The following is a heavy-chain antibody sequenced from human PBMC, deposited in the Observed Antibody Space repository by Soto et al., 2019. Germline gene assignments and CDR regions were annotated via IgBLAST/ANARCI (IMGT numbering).Heavy chain of an antibody. V-gene: IGHV4-61*01. CDR1: GGSVSSGSYY. J-gene: IGHJ6*02. CDR3: ARGRSSSWNYYGMDV. D-gene: IGHD6-13*01. CDR2: IYYSGST. Sequence: SETLSLTCTVSGGSVSSGSYYWSWIRQPPGKGLEWIGYIYYSGSTNYNPSLKSRVTIAVDPSKNQFSLKLSSVTAADTAVYYCARGRSSSWNYYGMDVWGQGTTVTVSS.